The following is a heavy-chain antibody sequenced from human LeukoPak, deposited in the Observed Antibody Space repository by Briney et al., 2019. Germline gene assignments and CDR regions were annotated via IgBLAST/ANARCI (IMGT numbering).Heavy chain of an antibody. Sequence: GGSLRLSCAASGFTFSNAWMSWVRQAPGKGLEWVGRIKSKTDGGTTDYAAPVKGRFTISRDDSKNTLYLQMNSLKTEDTAVYYCTTAAAAGTDFDYWGQGTLVTVSS. CDR3: TTAAAAGTDFDY. V-gene: IGHV3-15*01. CDR1: GFTFSNAW. CDR2: IKSKTDGGTT. J-gene: IGHJ4*02. D-gene: IGHD6-13*01.